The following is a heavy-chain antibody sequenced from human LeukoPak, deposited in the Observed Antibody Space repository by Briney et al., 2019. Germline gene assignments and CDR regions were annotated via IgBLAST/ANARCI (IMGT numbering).Heavy chain of an antibody. Sequence: SETLSLTCTVSVGSISSYYWSWIRQPPGKGLEWIGYIYYSGSTNYNPSLKSRVTISVDTSKNQFSLKLNSVTAADTAVYYCARVIVGASFFRAFDIWGQGTMVPVSS. J-gene: IGHJ3*02. V-gene: IGHV4-59*01. D-gene: IGHD1-26*01. CDR3: ARVIVGASFFRAFDI. CDR2: IYYSGST. CDR1: VGSISSYY.